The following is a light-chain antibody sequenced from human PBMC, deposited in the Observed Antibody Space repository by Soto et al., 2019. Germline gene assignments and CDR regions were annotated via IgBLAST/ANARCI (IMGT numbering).Light chain of an antibody. CDR2: AAS. J-gene: IGKJ2*01. V-gene: IGKV1-39*01. CDR1: QSISFY. Sequence: DIQMTQSPSSLSASVGDRVTITCRASQSISFYLNWYQQKPGKAPKLLIYAASSLQSGVPSRFSGSGSGTDFTRTISSLQPEDFATYYCQQSYSTPYTFGQGTNLEI. CDR3: QQSYSTPYT.